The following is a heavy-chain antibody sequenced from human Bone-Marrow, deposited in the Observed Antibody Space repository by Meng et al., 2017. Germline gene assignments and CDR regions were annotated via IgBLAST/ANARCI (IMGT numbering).Heavy chain of an antibody. Sequence: QVQLQQWGAGLLKPSETLSITCAVYGGSFSGYYWSWIRQPPGKGLEWIGEINHSGSTNYNPSLKSRVTISVDTSKNQFSLKLSSVTAADTAVYYCARGTRPLLFQHWGQGTLVTVSS. J-gene: IGHJ1*01. D-gene: IGHD1-1*01. CDR3: ARGTRPLLFQH. CDR2: INHSGST. CDR1: GGSFSGYY. V-gene: IGHV4-34*01.